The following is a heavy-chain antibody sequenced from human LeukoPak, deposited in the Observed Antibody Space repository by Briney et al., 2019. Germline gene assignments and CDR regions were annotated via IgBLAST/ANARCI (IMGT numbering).Heavy chain of an antibody. CDR2: IYYSGST. J-gene: IGHJ4*02. CDR3: ARRGVGASFDY. D-gene: IGHD1-26*01. CDR1: GGSISSYY. V-gene: IGHV4-59*08. Sequence: SETLSLTCTVFGGSISSYYWSWIRQPPGKGLEWIGYIYYSGSTNYNPSLKSRVTIPVDTSKNQFSLKLSSVTAADTAVYYCARRGVGASFDYWGQGTLVTVSS.